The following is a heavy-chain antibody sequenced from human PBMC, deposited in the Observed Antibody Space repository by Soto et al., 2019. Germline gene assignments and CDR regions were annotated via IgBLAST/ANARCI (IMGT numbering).Heavy chain of an antibody. Sequence: QVQLLASGPGLVKPSETLSLTCTVSGNSISDYYWSWIRQPPGKGLEWIGYIFHNGNNNYNPSLKRRVTMSVDTSKNQCSLRLSSVTDADTALYYCARDVGGTVTLEAAFDFGGQGTMVTVS. D-gene: IGHD4-17*01. V-gene: IGHV4-59*01. J-gene: IGHJ3*01. CDR3: ARDVGGTVTLEAAFDF. CDR1: GNSISDYY. CDR2: IFHNGNN.